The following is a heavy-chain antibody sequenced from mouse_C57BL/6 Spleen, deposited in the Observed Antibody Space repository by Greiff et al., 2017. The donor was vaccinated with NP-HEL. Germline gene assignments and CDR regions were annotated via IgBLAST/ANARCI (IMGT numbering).Heavy chain of an antibody. CDR3: ASHYDYDQS. CDR2: INPNNGGT. Sequence: EVQLQQSGPELVKPGASVKISCKASGYTFTDYYMNWVKQSHGKSLEWIGDINPNNGGTSYNQKFKGKATLTVDKSSSTAYMELRSLTSEDSAVYYCASHYDYDQSWGQGTLVTVSA. CDR1: GYTFTDYY. V-gene: IGHV1-26*01. D-gene: IGHD2-4*01. J-gene: IGHJ3*01.